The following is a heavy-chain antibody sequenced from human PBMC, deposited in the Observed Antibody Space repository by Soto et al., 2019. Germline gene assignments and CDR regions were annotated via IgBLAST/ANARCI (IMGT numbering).Heavy chain of an antibody. CDR3: AKAPPAVAGYFDY. D-gene: IGHD6-19*01. Sequence: QVQLVESGGGVVQPGRSLRLSCAASGFTFSSSGMHWVRQAPGKGLEWVAVTSFDGSSGYYADSVRGRFTISRDNSNNTVYLQRNSLRAEDKAVYYCAKAPPAVAGYFDYWGQGPLVTVSS. CDR2: TSFDGSSG. J-gene: IGHJ4*02. V-gene: IGHV3-30*18. CDR1: GFTFSSSG.